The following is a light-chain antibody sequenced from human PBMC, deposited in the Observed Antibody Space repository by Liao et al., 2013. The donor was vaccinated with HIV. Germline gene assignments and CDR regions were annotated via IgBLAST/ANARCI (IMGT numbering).Light chain of an antibody. J-gene: IGLJ2*01. V-gene: IGLV3-21*01. CDR1: NIGSKS. Sequence: SYVLTQPPSVSVAPGKTARITCGGNNIGSKSVHWYQQKAGQAPLLVIFYDTDRPPGIPERFSGSNSGNTATLTISGTQAMDEADYYCQAWDTIFDVVFGGGTKLTVL. CDR2: YDT. CDR3: QAWDTIFDVV.